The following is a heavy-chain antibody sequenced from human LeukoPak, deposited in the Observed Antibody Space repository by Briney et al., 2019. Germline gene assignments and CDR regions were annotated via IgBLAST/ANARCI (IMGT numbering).Heavy chain of an antibody. D-gene: IGHD5-12*01. J-gene: IGHJ1*01. CDR1: GVTFSTCW. CDR3: ARDSPGYGAYVS. Sequence: GGSLRLSCAASGVTFSTCWMTWVRQAPGKGLEWVANIKEDGSREYYVDSVKGRFTISRDNAKNSLYLQMDSLTAEDTAVYYCARDSPGYGAYVSWGQGTLVSVSS. V-gene: IGHV3-7*01. CDR2: IKEDGSRE.